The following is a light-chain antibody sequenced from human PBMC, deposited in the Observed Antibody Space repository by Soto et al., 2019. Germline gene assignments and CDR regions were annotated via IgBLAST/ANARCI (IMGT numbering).Light chain of an antibody. J-gene: IGKJ1*01. V-gene: IGKV1-5*01. CDR3: LQLYNFSWT. Sequence: DIQMTQSPSTLSASVGDRVTITCRASQSISMSLAWYQQRPGKAPKLLIYDASTLETGVPSRFSGSGSGTEFTLTISRLQPEDFATYYCLQLYNFSWTFGQGTKV. CDR1: QSISMS. CDR2: DAS.